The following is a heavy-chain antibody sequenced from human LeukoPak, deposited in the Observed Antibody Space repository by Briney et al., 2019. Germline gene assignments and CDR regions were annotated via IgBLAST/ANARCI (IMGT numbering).Heavy chain of an antibody. CDR3: SKAQEYSSGWYMCDY. Sequence: ISYDGTTKYYADSVKGRFTISRDSSKNTLYLQMNSLRAEDTAVYYCSKAQEYSSGWYMCDYWGQGTLVTVSS. J-gene: IGHJ4*02. D-gene: IGHD6-19*01. CDR2: ISYDGTTK. V-gene: IGHV3-30*18.